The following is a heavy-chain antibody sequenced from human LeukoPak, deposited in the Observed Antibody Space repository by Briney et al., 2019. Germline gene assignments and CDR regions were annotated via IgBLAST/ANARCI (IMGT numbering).Heavy chain of an antibody. CDR3: ARKYYDSSGSDY. Sequence: GASVKVSCKASGYTFTGYYMHWVRQAPGQGLEWMGWMNPNSGNTSYAQKFQGRVTMTRNTSISTAYMELRSLRSEDTAVYYCARKYYDSSGSDYWGQGTLVTVSS. V-gene: IGHV1-8*02. CDR1: GYTFTGYY. CDR2: MNPNSGNT. D-gene: IGHD3-22*01. J-gene: IGHJ4*02.